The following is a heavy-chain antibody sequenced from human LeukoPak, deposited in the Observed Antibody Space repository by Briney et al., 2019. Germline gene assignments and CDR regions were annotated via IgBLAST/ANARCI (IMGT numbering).Heavy chain of an antibody. CDR3: ARVTYSSSWYGGAFDI. CDR2: ISSYTGNT. J-gene: IGHJ3*02. CDR1: GYTFTSYG. V-gene: IGHV1-18*01. Sequence: ASVKVSCKASGYTFTSYGISWVRQAPGQGLEWVGWISSYTGNTNYAQKVQGRDTMTTDTSTSTAYMELRSLRSDDTAVYYCARVTYSSSWYGGAFDIWGQGTMVTVSS. D-gene: IGHD6-13*01.